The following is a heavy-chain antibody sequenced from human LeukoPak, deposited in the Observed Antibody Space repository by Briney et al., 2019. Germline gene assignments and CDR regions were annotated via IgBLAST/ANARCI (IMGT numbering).Heavy chain of an antibody. V-gene: IGHV4-30-4*01. D-gene: IGHD5-24*01. Sequence: PSETLSLTCTVSGGSISSGDYCWSWIRQSPGKGLEWIGYSYYSGRTYYNPSLKSRVTISVDTSKNQFSLKLSSVTAADTAVYYCARGRWPPLPTYWGQGTLVTVSS. CDR2: SYYSGRT. J-gene: IGHJ4*02. CDR1: GGSISSGDYC. CDR3: ARGRWPPLPTY.